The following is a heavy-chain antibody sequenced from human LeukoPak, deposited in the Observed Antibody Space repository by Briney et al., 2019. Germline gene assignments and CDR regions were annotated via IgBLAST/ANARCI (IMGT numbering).Heavy chain of an antibody. CDR1: GGSIRGYY. D-gene: IGHD3-10*01. CDR2: IYSSGST. V-gene: IGHV4-59*01. CDR3: ARVFDSGSQAYFYYMDV. J-gene: IGHJ6*03. Sequence: SETLSLTCNVSGGSIRGYYWSWIRQPPGKGLEWIGYIYSSGSTNYNPSLKSRVTMSVDTSKDQFSLKVSSVTAADTAVYYCARVFDSGSQAYFYYMDVWGKGTTVTISS.